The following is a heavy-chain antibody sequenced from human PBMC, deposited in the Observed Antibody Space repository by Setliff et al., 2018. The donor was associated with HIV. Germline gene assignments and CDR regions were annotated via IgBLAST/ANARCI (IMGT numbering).Heavy chain of an antibody. CDR3: TRSRSGISG. V-gene: IGHV3-15*01. D-gene: IGHD1-26*01. CDR2: IKNKNDGGTA. Sequence: LRLSCAASGFTFSIAWINWVRQAPGKGLEWVGRIKNKNDGGTADYAAPVKGRFTISRDDSKSIAYLQMNSLKTEDTAVYYCTRSRSGISGWGQGTLVTVSS. J-gene: IGHJ4*02. CDR1: GFTFSIAW.